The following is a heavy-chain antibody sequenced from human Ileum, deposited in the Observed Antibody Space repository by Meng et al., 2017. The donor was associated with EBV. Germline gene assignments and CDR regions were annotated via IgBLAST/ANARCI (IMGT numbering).Heavy chain of an antibody. J-gene: IGHJ5*02. CDR2: IHDSGST. D-gene: IGHD3-10*01. CDR1: GGSISSGGYY. CDR3: ARASYGSGSPLGESWFDP. Sequence: QVQLQESGPGLVKPSQXLSLTCTXPGGSISSGGYYWSWIRQHPGKGLEWIGYIHDSGSTYYNPSLKSRVTISADTSKNQFSLKLSSVTAADTAVYYCARASYGSGSPLGESWFDPWGQGTLVTVSS. V-gene: IGHV4-31*03.